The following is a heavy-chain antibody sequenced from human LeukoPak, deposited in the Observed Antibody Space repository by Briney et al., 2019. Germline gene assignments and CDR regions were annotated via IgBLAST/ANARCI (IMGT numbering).Heavy chain of an antibody. J-gene: IGHJ3*02. Sequence: GASVKVSCKASGYTFTSYGISWVRQAPGQGLEWMGWINTNSGGTKYAQKFQGRVTMTRDTSISTAYMEVSRLRSDDTAVYYCARIRRVQLQANDAFDIWGQGTMVTVSS. CDR1: GYTFTSYG. CDR3: ARIRRVQLQANDAFDI. CDR2: INTNSGGT. D-gene: IGHD3-10*01. V-gene: IGHV1-2*02.